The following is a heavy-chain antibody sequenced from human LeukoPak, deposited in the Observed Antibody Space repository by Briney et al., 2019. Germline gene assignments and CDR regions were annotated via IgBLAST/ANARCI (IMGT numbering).Heavy chain of an antibody. V-gene: IGHV3-73*01. J-gene: IGHJ4*02. CDR1: GFTFSGSA. D-gene: IGHD3-22*01. CDR2: IRSKANSYAT. Sequence: GGSLRLSCAASGFTFSGSAMHWVRQAFGKGLEWVGRIRSKANSYATTYAASVKGRFTISRDDSKNTAFLGMNSLKTEDTAVYYCTTHYYDSSGYHYGAFDYWGQGTLVTVSS. CDR3: TTHYYDSSGYHYGAFDY.